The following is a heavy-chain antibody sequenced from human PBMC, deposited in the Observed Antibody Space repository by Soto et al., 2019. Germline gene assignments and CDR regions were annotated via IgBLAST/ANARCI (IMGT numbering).Heavy chain of an antibody. CDR1: VGSISIRSYY. CDR2: IYYSGNT. J-gene: IGHJ4*02. Sequence: AETLSVTCTVSVGSISIRSYYWGGIRQPPGKGVEWIGGIYYSGNTYYNPSLKSRVTISVDTSKNQFSLKLSSVTAADTTVYYCARAFTYDSSVGPGYFDYWGQGTMVTVSS. CDR3: ARAFTYDSSVGPGYFDY. D-gene: IGHD3-22*01. V-gene: IGHV4-39*02.